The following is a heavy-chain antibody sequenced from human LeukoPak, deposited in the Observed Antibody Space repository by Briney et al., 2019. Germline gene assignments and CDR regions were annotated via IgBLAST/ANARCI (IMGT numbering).Heavy chain of an antibody. CDR1: GFTFSSYG. J-gene: IGHJ6*02. CDR3: ARSVRGYYYGMDV. CDR2: IWYDGSNK. D-gene: IGHD3-10*01. Sequence: GGSLRLSCAASGFTFSSYGMHWVRQAPGKGLEWVAVIWYDGSNKYYADSVKGRFTISRDNSKNTLYLRMNSLRAEDTAVYYCARSVRGYYYGMDVWGQGTTVTVSS. V-gene: IGHV3-33*01.